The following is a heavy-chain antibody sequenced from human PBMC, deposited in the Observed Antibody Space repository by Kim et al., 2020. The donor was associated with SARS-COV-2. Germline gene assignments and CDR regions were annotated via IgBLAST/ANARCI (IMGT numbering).Heavy chain of an antibody. CDR3: ARDPDHDSSGYYYGS. CDR1: GASISSYY. D-gene: IGHD3-22*01. CDR2: ISYSGST. V-gene: IGHV4-59*01. J-gene: IGHJ5*02. Sequence: SETLSLTCTVSGASISSYYWSWIRQPPGKGLDWIGYISYSGSTNYSPSLKSRVTISIDTSKNQFSLKLRSVTAADTAIYYCARDPDHDSSGYYYGSWGQGTLVTVSS.